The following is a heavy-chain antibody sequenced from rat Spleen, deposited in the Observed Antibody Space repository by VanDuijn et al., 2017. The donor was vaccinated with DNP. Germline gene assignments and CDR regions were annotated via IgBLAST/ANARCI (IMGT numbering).Heavy chain of an antibody. V-gene: IGHV5-19*01. CDR1: GFPFSNYG. CDR3: ATSGYGYDGYPFAY. Sequence: EVQLVESGGGLVQPGRSLKLSCAASGFPFSNYGMHWIRQAPAKGLEWVASINPSGGITYYRHSVKGRITISRDNAENTLYLQMDSLRFEDTATYYCATSGYGYDGYPFAYWGHGTLVTVSS. CDR2: INPSGGIT. D-gene: IGHD1-12*03. J-gene: IGHJ3*01.